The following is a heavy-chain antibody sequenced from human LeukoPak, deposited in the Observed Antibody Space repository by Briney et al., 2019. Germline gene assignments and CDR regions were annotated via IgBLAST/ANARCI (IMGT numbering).Heavy chain of an antibody. CDR3: ARGGEKLVDTAMGY. Sequence: ASVNVSCKASGCTFSSYAISWVRQAPGQGLEWMGGIIPIFGTANYAQKFQGRVTITADESTSTAYMELSSLRSEDTAVYYCARGGEKLVDTAMGYWGQGTLVTVSS. CDR2: IIPIFGTA. J-gene: IGHJ4*02. D-gene: IGHD5-18*01. CDR1: GCTFSSYA. V-gene: IGHV1-69*13.